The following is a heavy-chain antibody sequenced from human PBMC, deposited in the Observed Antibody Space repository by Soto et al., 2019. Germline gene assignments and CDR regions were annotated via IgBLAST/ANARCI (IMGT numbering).Heavy chain of an antibody. D-gene: IGHD3-22*01. CDR3: ARGKVAVDRSGFVY. CDR2: INHSGST. V-gene: IGHV4-34*01. CDR1: GGSFSDYY. J-gene: IGHJ4*02. Sequence: QVQLQQWGARLLKPSETLSLTCAVYGGSFSDYYWSWIRQPPGKGLEWMGEINHSGSTNYNPSLKSRVTISVDTSKNQGSLMLSSVTAADTAVYYCARGKVAVDRSGFVYWGQGTLVTVSS.